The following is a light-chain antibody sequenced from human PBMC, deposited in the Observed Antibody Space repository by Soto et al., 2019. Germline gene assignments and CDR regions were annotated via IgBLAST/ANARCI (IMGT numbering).Light chain of an antibody. V-gene: IGLV1-40*01. CDR3: HSYADSLSGSV. CDR2: GDN. J-gene: IGLJ3*02. Sequence: QSVLTQPPSVSGAPGQRVIISCTGGSSNIGANNDVHWYQQTPGRAPKLLIYGDNNRPSGVPDRFSGSKSGTSASLAITGLQAEDEADYYCHSYADSLSGSVFGGGTKLTVL. CDR1: SSNIGANND.